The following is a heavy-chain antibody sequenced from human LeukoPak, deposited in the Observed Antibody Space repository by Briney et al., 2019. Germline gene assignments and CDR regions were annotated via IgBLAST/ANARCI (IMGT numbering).Heavy chain of an antibody. CDR1: GGSISSYY. V-gene: IGHV4-59*08. D-gene: IGHD3-22*01. Sequence: SETLSLTCTVSGGSISSYYWSWIRQPPGKGLEWIGYIYYSGSTNYNPSLKSRVTISVDTSKNQFSLKLSSVTAADTAVYYCARLSDYYDSSGYSEGPVGYYFDYWGQGTLVTVSS. CDR3: ARLSDYYDSSGYSEGPVGYYFDY. J-gene: IGHJ4*02. CDR2: IYYSGST.